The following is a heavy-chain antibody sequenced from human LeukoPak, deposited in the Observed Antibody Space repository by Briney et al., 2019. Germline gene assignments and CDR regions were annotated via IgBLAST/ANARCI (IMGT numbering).Heavy chain of an antibody. D-gene: IGHD6-19*01. J-gene: IGHJ4*02. CDR1: GYTFTGYY. V-gene: IGHV1-2*02. CDR2: INPNSGGT. Sequence: GASVKVSCKASGYTFTGYYMHWVRQAPGQGLEWMGWINPNSGGTNYAQKFQGRVTMTRDTSISTAYMELSRLRSDDTAVYYCARDIAVAGVPYFDYWGQGTLVTVSS. CDR3: ARDIAVAGVPYFDY.